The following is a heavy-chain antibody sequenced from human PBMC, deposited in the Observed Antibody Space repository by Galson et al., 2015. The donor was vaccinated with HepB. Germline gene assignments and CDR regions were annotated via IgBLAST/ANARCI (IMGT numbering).Heavy chain of an antibody. CDR2: IKQDGSEK. J-gene: IGHJ5*02. CDR3: ARGPKYYYGSGRNWFDP. Sequence: SLRLSCAASGFTFSSYWMSWVRQAPGKGLERVANIKQDGSEKYYVDSVKGRFTISRDNAKNSLYLQMNSLRAEDTAVYYCARGPKYYYGSGRNWFDPWGQGTLVTVSS. CDR1: GFTFSSYW. D-gene: IGHD3-10*01. V-gene: IGHV3-7*03.